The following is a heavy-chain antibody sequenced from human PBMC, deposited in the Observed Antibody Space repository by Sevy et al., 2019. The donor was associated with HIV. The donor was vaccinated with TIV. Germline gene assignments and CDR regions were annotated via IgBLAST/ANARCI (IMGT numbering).Heavy chain of an antibody. CDR1: GGTFSSYA. V-gene: IGHV1-69*13. J-gene: IGHJ6*02. CDR3: ARFRVPPRGRAYYYYGMDV. CDR2: IIPIFGTA. Sequence: ASVKVSCKASGGTFSSYAISWVRQAPGQGLEWMGGIIPIFGTANYAQKFQGRVTITADESTSTAYMELSSLRSEDTAVYSCARFRVPPRGRAYYYYGMDVWGQGTTVTVSS. D-gene: IGHD3-10*01.